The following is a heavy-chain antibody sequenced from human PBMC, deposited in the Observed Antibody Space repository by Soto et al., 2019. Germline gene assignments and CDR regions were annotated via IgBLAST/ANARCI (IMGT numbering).Heavy chain of an antibody. CDR2: IWYDGSNK. J-gene: IGHJ4*02. D-gene: IGHD2-2*01. CDR3: ARKPAVGPVRYLDY. V-gene: IGHV3-33*01. Sequence: QVQLVESGGGVVQPGRSLRLSCAASGFTFTNYGMHWVRQAPGKGLEWVAVIWYDGSNKYYADSVKGRFTISRDNSKNTLYLQMNSLRAEDTAVYYCARKPAVGPVRYLDYWGQGILVTVSS. CDR1: GFTFTNYG.